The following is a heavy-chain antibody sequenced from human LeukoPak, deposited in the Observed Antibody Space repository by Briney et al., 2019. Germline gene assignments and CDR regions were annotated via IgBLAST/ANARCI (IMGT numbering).Heavy chain of an antibody. CDR3: ARAKFKYYYHTSGYNRFDP. J-gene: IGHJ5*02. V-gene: IGHV3-74*01. Sequence: GGSLRLSCAASGFTLSSYWMHWVRQAPGKELVWVSRIKTDGSSTSYADSVKGRFTISRDNAKNTLYLQMNSLRAEDTAVYYCARAKFKYYYHTSGYNRFDPWGQGTLVTVSS. CDR1: GFTLSSYW. CDR2: IKTDGSST. D-gene: IGHD3-22*01.